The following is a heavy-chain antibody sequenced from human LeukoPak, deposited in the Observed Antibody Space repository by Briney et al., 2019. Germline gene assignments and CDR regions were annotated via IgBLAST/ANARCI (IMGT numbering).Heavy chain of an antibody. CDR3: ARMRSGIYTQKQDYNFDL. CDR2: INPNSGGT. J-gene: IGHJ4*02. Sequence: GASVKVSCKASGYTFTGYYMHWVRQAPGQGLEWMGWINPNSGGTNYAQKFQGRVTMTTDTSINTAYMELNGLRSDDTAVFYCARMRSGIYTQKQDYNFDLWGQGTLVTVSS. V-gene: IGHV1-2*02. D-gene: IGHD4-11*01. CDR1: GYTFTGYY.